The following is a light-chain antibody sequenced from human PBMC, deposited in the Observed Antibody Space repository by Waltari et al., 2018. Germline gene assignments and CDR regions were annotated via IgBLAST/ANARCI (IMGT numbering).Light chain of an antibody. CDR3: QLWDSSSDHVV. J-gene: IGLJ2*01. V-gene: IGLV3-21*04. CDR2: YNN. CDR1: NLGSKT. Sequence: SYVLTQSPSVSVAPGEPARITCGGNNLGSKTVHWYQQKTGQAPILVMYYNNDRPSGIPERFSGSNSGSTATLTISRVEAGDEADYYCQLWDSSSDHVVFGGGTKLTVL.